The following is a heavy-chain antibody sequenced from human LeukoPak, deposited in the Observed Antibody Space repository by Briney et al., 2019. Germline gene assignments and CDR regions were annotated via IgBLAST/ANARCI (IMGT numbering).Heavy chain of an antibody. D-gene: IGHD4-17*01. CDR1: GYTLTELS. J-gene: IGHJ4*02. Sequence: ASVTVSCKVSGYTLTELSMHWVRQAPGKGLEWMGGFGPEDGETIYAQKFQGRVTMTEDTSTDTAYMELSSLRSEDTAVYYCAVCQGTTVTPFDYWGQGTLVTVSS. V-gene: IGHV1-24*01. CDR3: AVCQGTTVTPFDY. CDR2: FGPEDGET.